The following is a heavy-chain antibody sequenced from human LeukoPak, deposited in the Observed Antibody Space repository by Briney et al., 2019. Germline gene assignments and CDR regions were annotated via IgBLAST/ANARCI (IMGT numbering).Heavy chain of an antibody. D-gene: IGHD3-10*01. J-gene: IGHJ3*02. CDR3: ARHESDGSGGYYMAYALLSPAFDI. Sequence: PSETLSLTCTVSGGSISSSSYYWGSVRQPPGKGLEWIGCIYYSGSPYYNPSLKSRVTLSVDTSKNQFSLKLSSVTAADTAGYYCARHESDGSGGYYMAYALLSPAFDIWGQGTMVTVSS. V-gene: IGHV4-39*01. CDR1: GGSISSSSYY. CDR2: IYYSGSP.